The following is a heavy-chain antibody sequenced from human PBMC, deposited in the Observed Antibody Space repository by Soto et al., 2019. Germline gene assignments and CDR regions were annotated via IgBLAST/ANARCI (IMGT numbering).Heavy chain of an antibody. CDR2: IYNGGTT. V-gene: IGHV4-59*01. Sequence: SETLSLTCTFSGFSISSYYWIWVRQPPGKRPEWIAYIYNGGTTNYNPSLKSRLTISLDTSKNQFSLKLSSVTAADTAVYFCARGGPSSKWLDPWGQGIQVTVPQ. CDR3: ARGGPSSKWLDP. CDR1: GFSISSYY. J-gene: IGHJ5*02.